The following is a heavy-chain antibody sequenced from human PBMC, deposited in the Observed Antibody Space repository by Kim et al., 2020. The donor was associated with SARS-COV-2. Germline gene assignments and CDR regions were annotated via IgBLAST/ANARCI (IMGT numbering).Heavy chain of an antibody. V-gene: IGHV3-48*04. CDR3: ARGGKAYTSGWFFDQ. D-gene: IGHD6-19*01. J-gene: IGHJ4*01. CDR1: GFTFSTYS. CDR2: ISTSGSTI. Sequence: GGSLRLSCAASGFTFSTYSMNWVRQAPGKGLEWVSYISTSGSTIYSAGSLKGRFSISRDNARNSLYLQMNSLRAEDTAVYYCARGGKAYTSGWFFDQWG.